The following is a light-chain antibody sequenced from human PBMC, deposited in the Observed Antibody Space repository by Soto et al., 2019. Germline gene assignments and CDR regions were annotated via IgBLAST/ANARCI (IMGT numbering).Light chain of an antibody. J-gene: IGKJ4*01. CDR1: QSIRTN. Sequence: EIMMTQSPAAVSVSPGERATLSCRASQSIRTNVAWYQQKPGQALRLLIYDASTRATGLSSRFSGSGSGTEFTLTISSLQSEDGAIYYCQQYNDWTPLTFGGGTRLEI. CDR2: DAS. V-gene: IGKV3-15*01. CDR3: QQYNDWTPLT.